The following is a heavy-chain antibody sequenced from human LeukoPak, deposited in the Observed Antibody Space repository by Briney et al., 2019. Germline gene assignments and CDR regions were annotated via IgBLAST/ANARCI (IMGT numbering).Heavy chain of an antibody. Sequence: GASVKVSCKASGYTFTGYYMHWVRQAPGQGLEWMGWINPNSGGTNYAQKLQGRVTMTRDTSISTAYMELSRLRSDDTAVYYCARGMGPSSGWYGRWFDPWGQGTLVTVSS. D-gene: IGHD6-19*01. V-gene: IGHV1-2*02. CDR1: GYTFTGYY. CDR3: ARGMGPSSGWYGRWFDP. J-gene: IGHJ5*02. CDR2: INPNSGGT.